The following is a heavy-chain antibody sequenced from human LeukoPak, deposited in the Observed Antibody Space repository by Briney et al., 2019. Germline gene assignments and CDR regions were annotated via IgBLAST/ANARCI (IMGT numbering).Heavy chain of an antibody. J-gene: IGHJ6*02. CDR1: GFTFNTYS. CDR2: ISGSGGST. V-gene: IGHV3-23*01. Sequence: PGGSLRLSCAASGFTFNTYSMNWVRQAPGRGLEWVSAISGSGGSTYYADSVKGRFTISRDNSKNTLYLQMNSLRAEDTAVYYCAKVENYVWGSYDLRPHYGMDVWGQGTTVTVSS. CDR3: AKVENYVWGSYDLRPHYGMDV. D-gene: IGHD3-16*01.